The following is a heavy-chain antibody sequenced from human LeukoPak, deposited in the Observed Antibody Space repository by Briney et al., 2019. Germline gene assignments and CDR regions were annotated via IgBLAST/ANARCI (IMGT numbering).Heavy chain of an antibody. Sequence: GGSLRLSCAASGFTFNIYAIHWVRQAPGKGLERVAVISFDGINKYYADSVNGRFTNSIDNSKNTLYLQMKSLRAEDTAVYYCAREGGNYYGSGSYTPNFYGMDVWGQGTTVTVSS. CDR1: GFTFNIYA. V-gene: IGHV3-30-3*01. J-gene: IGHJ6*02. CDR2: ISFDGINK. CDR3: AREGGNYYGSGSYTPNFYGMDV. D-gene: IGHD3-10*01.